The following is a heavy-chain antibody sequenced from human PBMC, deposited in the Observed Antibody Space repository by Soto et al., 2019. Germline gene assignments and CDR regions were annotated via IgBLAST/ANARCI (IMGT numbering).Heavy chain of an antibody. CDR3: ARGVGAAYYFDY. Sequence: QVQLVQSGAEVKKPGASVKVSCKASGYTFTSYGISWVRQAPGQGLDWMGWISAYNGNTNYAQRLQGRVTMPTATSTGTAYMPLRSLRSADTAVYSCARGVGAAYYFDYWGQGTLVTVSS. V-gene: IGHV1-18*01. CDR2: ISAYNGNT. CDR1: GYTFTSYG. J-gene: IGHJ4*02. D-gene: IGHD1-26*01.